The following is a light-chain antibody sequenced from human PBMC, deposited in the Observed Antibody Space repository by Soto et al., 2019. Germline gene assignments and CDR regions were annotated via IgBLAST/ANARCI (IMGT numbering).Light chain of an antibody. CDR3: CSYAGSSTPHVV. V-gene: IGLV2-23*01. CDR1: SSDVGSYNL. Sequence: QSVLTQPASVSGSPGQSITISCTGTSSDVGSYNLVSWYQQHPGKAPKLMIYEGSKRPSGVSNRFSGSKSGNTASLTISGLQAKDEADYYCCSYAGSSTPHVVFGGGTQLTVL. CDR2: EGS. J-gene: IGLJ2*01.